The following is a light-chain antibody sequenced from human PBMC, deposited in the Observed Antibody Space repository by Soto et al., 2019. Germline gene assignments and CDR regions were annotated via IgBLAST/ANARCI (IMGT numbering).Light chain of an antibody. J-gene: IGKJ5*01. V-gene: IGKV3-11*01. CDR3: QQRSDWPPIT. Sequence: DTVLTQSPAALSLSPGETSTLSCSASQSVRGHLAWYQQKPGQAPRLLIYDASYRATGVPLRFSGSGSGTDFTLTISSLESGDSAIYYCQQRSDWPPITFGQGTRLEIK. CDR1: QSVRGH. CDR2: DAS.